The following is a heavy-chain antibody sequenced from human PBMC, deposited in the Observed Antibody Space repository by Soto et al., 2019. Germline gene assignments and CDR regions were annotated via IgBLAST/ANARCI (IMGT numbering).Heavy chain of an antibody. CDR3: AKEHLLVVGAFDI. J-gene: IGHJ3*02. D-gene: IGHD2-15*01. V-gene: IGHV3-30*18. Sequence: QVQLVESGGGVVQPGRSLRLSCAASGFTFSSYGMHWVRQAPGKGLEWVAVISYDGSNKYYADSVKGRFTISRDNSKNTLYLQMNSLRAEDTAVYYCAKEHLLVVGAFDIWGQGTMVTVSS. CDR2: ISYDGSNK. CDR1: GFTFSSYG.